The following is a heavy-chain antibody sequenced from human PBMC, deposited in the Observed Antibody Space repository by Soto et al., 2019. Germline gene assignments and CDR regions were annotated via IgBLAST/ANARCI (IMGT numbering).Heavy chain of an antibody. CDR3: ARGQYYYDSSGPPTHYGMDV. Sequence: ASVLFSSQSACATFIGCPIYWVLQAPEQGLDWMGGTIPILGTANYAQKFQGRVTMTADESTGTAYMELSSLRSEDTAVYYCARGQYYYDSSGPPTHYGMDVWGQGTMVTVSS. CDR2: TIPILGTA. CDR1: CATFIGCP. J-gene: IGHJ6*02. D-gene: IGHD3-22*01. V-gene: IGHV1-69*13.